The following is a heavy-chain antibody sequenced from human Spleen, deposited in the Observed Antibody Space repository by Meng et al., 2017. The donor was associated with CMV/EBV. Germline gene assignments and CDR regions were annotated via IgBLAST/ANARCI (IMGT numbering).Heavy chain of an antibody. CDR1: GDSISGYY. Sequence: GSLRLSCTVSGDSISGYYWTWIRQPPGKGLEWIGSFFHSGDTYSNPSLRSRVAISVDTSKNQFSLRLNSVTATDTAMYYCARHLRGYSWPKSDWGQGTLVTVSS. CDR2: FFHSGDT. CDR3: ARHLRGYSWPKSD. D-gene: IGHD1-26*01. V-gene: IGHV4-59*05. J-gene: IGHJ4*02.